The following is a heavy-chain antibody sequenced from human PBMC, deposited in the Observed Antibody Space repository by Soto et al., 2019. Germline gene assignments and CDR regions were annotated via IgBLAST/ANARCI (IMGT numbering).Heavy chain of an antibody. Sequence: SVKVSCTASGGTFSSYAISWVRQAPGQGLEWMGGIIPIFGTANYAQKFQGRVTITADESTSTAYMELSSLRSEDTAVYYCASPYCSGGSCYPAYYFDYWGQGTLVTVSS. V-gene: IGHV1-69*13. CDR1: GGTFSSYA. D-gene: IGHD2-15*01. CDR3: ASPYCSGGSCYPAYYFDY. J-gene: IGHJ4*02. CDR2: IIPIFGTA.